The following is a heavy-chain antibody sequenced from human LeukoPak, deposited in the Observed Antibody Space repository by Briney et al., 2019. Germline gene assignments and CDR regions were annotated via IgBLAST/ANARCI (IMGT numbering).Heavy chain of an antibody. CDR2: INGGGSST. CDR3: ARVTYSSSWVIAY. Sequence: PGMSLSLSCAAYGFTFSSNWLHWLRQAPGMGLVWVFRINGGGSSTNYAYSVRGRFTISRDISKDKMYLQMQSLGDAAVDDYFCARVTYSSSWVIAYWGEGTLDSVSS. CDR1: GFTFSSNW. J-gene: IGHJ4*02. D-gene: IGHD6-13*01. V-gene: IGHV3-74*01.